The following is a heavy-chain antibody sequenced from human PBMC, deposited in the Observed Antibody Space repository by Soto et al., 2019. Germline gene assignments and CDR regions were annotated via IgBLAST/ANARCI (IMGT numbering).Heavy chain of an antibody. V-gene: IGHV4-59*08. Sequence: PSETLSLTCTVSGGSISSYYWSWIRQPPGKGLEWIGSIYHSGSTYYNPSLKSRVTISVDTSKNQFSLKLSSVTAADTAVYYCARYSSGWYDDFDYWGQGTLVTVSS. D-gene: IGHD6-19*01. CDR1: GGSISSYY. J-gene: IGHJ4*02. CDR3: ARYSSGWYDDFDY. CDR2: IYHSGST.